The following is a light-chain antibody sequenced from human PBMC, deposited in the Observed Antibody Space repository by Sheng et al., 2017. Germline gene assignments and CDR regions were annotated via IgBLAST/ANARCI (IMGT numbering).Light chain of an antibody. CDR1: SLRSYN. J-gene: IGLJ2*01. CDR2: TKN. CDR3: HSRDTRTNHL. Sequence: SSELTQDPAVSVALGQTVRITCQGDSLRSYNPSWYQQKPGQAPVLVMDTKNDRPSGVPDRFSASSSRDTAALTIAGAQAEDEAVYYCHSRDTRTNHLFGGGTKLTVL. V-gene: IGLV3-19*01.